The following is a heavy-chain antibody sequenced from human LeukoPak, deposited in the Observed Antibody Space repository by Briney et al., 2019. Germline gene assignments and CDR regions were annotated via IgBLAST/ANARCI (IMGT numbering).Heavy chain of an antibody. Sequence: GGSLGLSCAASGFTFSSYWMSWVRQAPGKGLEWVANIKQDGSEKYYVDSVKGRFTISRDNAKNSLYLQMNSLRAEDTAVYYCARDPDYDFWSGTGGAFDIWGQGTMVTVSS. J-gene: IGHJ3*02. CDR1: GFTFSSYW. D-gene: IGHD3-3*01. CDR2: IKQDGSEK. V-gene: IGHV3-7*01. CDR3: ARDPDYDFWSGTGGAFDI.